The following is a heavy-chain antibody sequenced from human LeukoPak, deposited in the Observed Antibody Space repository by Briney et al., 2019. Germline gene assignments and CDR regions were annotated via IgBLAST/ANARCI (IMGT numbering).Heavy chain of an antibody. D-gene: IGHD3-9*01. CDR3: TTAYVLRYFDWLPYSFDI. Sequence: KPGGSLRLSCAASGFSFSNAWMSWVRQAPGKGLEWVGRIKSKTDGGTTDYAAPVKGRFTISRDDSKNTLYLQMNSLKTEDTAVYYCTTAYVLRYFDWLPYSFDIWGQGTMVTVSS. V-gene: IGHV3-15*01. CDR1: GFSFSNAW. CDR2: IKSKTDGGTT. J-gene: IGHJ3*02.